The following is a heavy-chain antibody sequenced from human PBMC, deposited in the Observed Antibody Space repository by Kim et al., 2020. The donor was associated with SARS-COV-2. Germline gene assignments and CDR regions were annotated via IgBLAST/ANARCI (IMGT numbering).Heavy chain of an antibody. CDR2: ITGNGGLT. D-gene: IGHD3-10*01. J-gene: IGHJ4*01. V-gene: IGHV3-23*01. CDR1: GFTFRTYS. Sequence: GGSLSLSCAASGFTFRTYSMTWVRQAPGKGLEWVSGITGNGGLTYYDYSVPVRFTFSRDNSKNTLVLQMHILRGEDTAAYSCAYEGYYGSGCFIDCFD. CDR3: AYEGYYGSGCFIDCFD.